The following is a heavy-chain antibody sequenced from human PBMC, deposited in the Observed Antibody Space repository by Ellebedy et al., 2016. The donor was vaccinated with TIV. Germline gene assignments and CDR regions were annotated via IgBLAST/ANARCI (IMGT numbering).Heavy chain of an antibody. D-gene: IGHD1-1*01. Sequence: PGGSLRLSCSASGFTFSSFSMNWVRQAPGKVLAWVSYIPRDSDAMSYADSVKGRFTISRDNAKNSLYLQMNSLRDADTAVYYCVRDLHWAFDIWGQGKVGTVSS. CDR3: VRDLHWAFDI. CDR2: IPRDSDAM. J-gene: IGHJ3*02. CDR1: GFTFSSFS. V-gene: IGHV3-48*02.